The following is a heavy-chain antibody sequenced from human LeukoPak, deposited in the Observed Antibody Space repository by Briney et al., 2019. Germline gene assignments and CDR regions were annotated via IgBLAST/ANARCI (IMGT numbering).Heavy chain of an antibody. CDR1: GFTFSDYY. D-gene: IGHD4-17*01. Sequence: GGSLRLSCAASGFTFSDYYMSWIRQAPGKGLEWVSYISSSSSYTDYADSVKGRFTISRDNAKNSLYLQMNSLRAEDTAVYYCARGHDYGDSNFDYWGQGTLVTVSS. CDR3: ARGHDYGDSNFDY. J-gene: IGHJ4*02. V-gene: IGHV3-11*05. CDR2: ISSSSSYT.